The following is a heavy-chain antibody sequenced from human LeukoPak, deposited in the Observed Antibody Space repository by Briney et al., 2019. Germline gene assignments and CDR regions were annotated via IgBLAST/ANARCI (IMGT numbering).Heavy chain of an antibody. V-gene: IGHV3-30*03. CDR3: ARAGFDFSFDY. CDR2: ISYDGSNK. J-gene: IGHJ4*02. Sequence: PGGSLRLSCAASGFTFSSYGMHWVRQAPGKGLEWVAVISYDGSNKYYADSVKGRFTISRDNSKNTLYLQMNSLRAEDTAVYYCARAGFDFSFDYWGQGTLVTVSS. D-gene: IGHD3-9*01. CDR1: GFTFSSYG.